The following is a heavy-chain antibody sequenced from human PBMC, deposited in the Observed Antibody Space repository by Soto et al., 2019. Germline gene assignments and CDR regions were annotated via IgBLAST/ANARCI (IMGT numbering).Heavy chain of an antibody. CDR2: IDHSGST. CDR1: GGSFRTYY. CDR3: ARADGREFDY. Sequence: PSETLSLTCAVYGGSFRTYYWSWIRQPPGKGLEWIGEIDHSGSTNYNPSLKSRVTMSVDTSKNQFSPKLSSVTAADTAVYYCARADGREFDYWGQGTLLTVSS. V-gene: IGHV4-34*01. D-gene: IGHD2-15*01. J-gene: IGHJ4*02.